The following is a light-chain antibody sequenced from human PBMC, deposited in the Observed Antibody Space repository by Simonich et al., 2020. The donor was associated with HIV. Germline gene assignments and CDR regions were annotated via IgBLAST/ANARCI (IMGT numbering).Light chain of an antibody. J-gene: IGLJ3*02. CDR3: SSYTSRGTLV. V-gene: IGLV2-14*03. CDR1: SSDVGGHNY. Sequence: QSALTQPASVSGSPGQSITISCTGTSSDVGGHNYVSWYQQHPGKAPKLMIYDVSNRPSGGSKCFSGSQSGNTAPLTISGLQAEDEADYYCSSYTSRGTLVFGGGTKLTVL. CDR2: DVS.